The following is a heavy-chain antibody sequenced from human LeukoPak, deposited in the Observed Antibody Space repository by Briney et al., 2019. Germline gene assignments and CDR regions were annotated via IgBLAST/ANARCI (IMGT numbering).Heavy chain of an antibody. CDR1: GCTFSSYW. D-gene: IGHD1-26*01. CDR3: AREEWELLRYYYYYMDV. CDR2: IKQDGSEK. J-gene: IGHJ6*03. V-gene: IGHV3-7*01. Sequence: GGSLRLSCAASGCTFSSYWMSWVRQAPGKGLEWVADIKQDGSEKYYVDSVKGRFTISRDNAKNSLYLQMNSLRAEDTAVYYCAREEWELLRYYYYYMDVWGKGTTVTASS.